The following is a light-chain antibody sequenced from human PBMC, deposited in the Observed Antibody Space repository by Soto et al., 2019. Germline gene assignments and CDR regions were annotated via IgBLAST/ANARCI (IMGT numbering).Light chain of an antibody. CDR3: CSYAGSSRI. CDR2: EVS. CDR1: RRAVGGSNL. V-gene: IGLV2-23*02. J-gene: IGLJ1*01. Sequence: QSALTQPASVSGSPGQTITISCTGTRRAVGGSNLVSWYQQYPGKAPKLVIYEVSTRPSGVSDGFSGSKSGNTASLTISGLQDDDEADYYCCSYAGSSRIFAPGTKLTVL.